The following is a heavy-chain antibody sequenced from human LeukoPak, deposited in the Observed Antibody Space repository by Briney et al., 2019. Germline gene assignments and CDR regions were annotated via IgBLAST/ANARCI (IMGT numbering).Heavy chain of an antibody. CDR1: GFNFDRYT. Sequence: GALRLSCATSGFNFDRYTIHWVRQAPGRGLEWVSLAGWAGGTTFYSDSVRGRFTISRDSGRKSVYLQMNSLTTDDTAFYFCAKELDTMFFDYWGQGALVTVSS. V-gene: IGHV3-43*01. D-gene: IGHD3-10*02. CDR3: AKELDTMFFDY. CDR2: AGWAGGTT. J-gene: IGHJ4*02.